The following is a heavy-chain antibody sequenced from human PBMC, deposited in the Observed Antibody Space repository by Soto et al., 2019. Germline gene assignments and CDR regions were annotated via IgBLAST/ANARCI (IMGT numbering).Heavy chain of an antibody. CDR3: ARGASQLVPVDLSWFDL. CDR2: ISYDGSNK. CDR1: GFTFSSYA. V-gene: IGHV3-30-3*01. D-gene: IGHD6-6*01. J-gene: IGHJ5*02. Sequence: QVQLVESGGGVVQPGRSLRLSCAASGFTFSSYAMHWVRQAPGKGLEWVAVISYDGSNKYYADSVKGRFTISRDNSKNTLYLQMNSLRAEDTAVYYCARGASQLVPVDLSWFDLWGQGTLVTVSS.